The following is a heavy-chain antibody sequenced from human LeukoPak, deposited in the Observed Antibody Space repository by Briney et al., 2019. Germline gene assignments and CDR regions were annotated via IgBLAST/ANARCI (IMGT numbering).Heavy chain of an antibody. V-gene: IGHV3-53*01. D-gene: IGHD6-19*01. CDR2: IYSGGST. Sequence: GGSLRLSCAASGFTVSSNYMSWVRQAPGKGLEWVSVIYSGGSTYYADSVKGRFTISRDNAKNSLYLQMNSLRAEDTAVYYCARDTPTPTQWRPFDYWGQGTLVTVSS. J-gene: IGHJ4*02. CDR3: ARDTPTPTQWRPFDY. CDR1: GFTVSSNY.